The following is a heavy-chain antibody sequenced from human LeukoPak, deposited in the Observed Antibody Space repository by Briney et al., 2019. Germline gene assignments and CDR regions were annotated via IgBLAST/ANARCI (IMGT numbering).Heavy chain of an antibody. Sequence: PSETLSLTCTVSGGSVSSGSYYWSWIRQPPGKGLEWIGYIYYSGSTNYNPSLKSRVTISVDTSKNQFSLKLSSVTAADTAVYYCAREPRSYYYDSSGQQDRGQGTLVTVSS. CDR2: IYYSGST. J-gene: IGHJ4*02. V-gene: IGHV4-61*01. CDR3: AREPRSYYYDSSGQQD. CDR1: GGSVSSGSYY. D-gene: IGHD3-22*01.